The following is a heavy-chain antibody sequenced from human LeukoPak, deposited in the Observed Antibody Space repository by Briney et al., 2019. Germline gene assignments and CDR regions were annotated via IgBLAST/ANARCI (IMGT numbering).Heavy chain of an antibody. CDR1: GGSISSTSYY. CDR3: AREVVATIALDY. CDR2: IYYSGST. V-gene: IGHV4-39*07. J-gene: IGHJ4*02. D-gene: IGHD2-15*01. Sequence: SETLSLTCTVSGGSISSTSYYWGWIRQPPGKGLEWIGNIYYSGSTYYNPSLKSRLTISVDTSKNQFSLKLSSVTAADTAVYYCAREVVATIALDYWGQGTLVTVSS.